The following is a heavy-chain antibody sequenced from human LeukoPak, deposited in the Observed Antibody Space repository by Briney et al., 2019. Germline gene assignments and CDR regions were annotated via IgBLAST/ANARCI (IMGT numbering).Heavy chain of an antibody. Sequence: SGPTLVNPTQTLTLTCTFSGFSLRTSGLGVGWIRQPPGKALEWLALIYWDDEKRYSPSLKSRLTITKDPSKNQVVLTMTNVDPVDTATYYCAHRPKHYYDSSGYTPLPAFDIWGQGTMVTVSS. CDR3: AHRPKHYYDSSGYTPLPAFDI. J-gene: IGHJ3*02. V-gene: IGHV2-5*02. D-gene: IGHD3-22*01. CDR2: IYWDDEK. CDR1: GFSLRTSGLG.